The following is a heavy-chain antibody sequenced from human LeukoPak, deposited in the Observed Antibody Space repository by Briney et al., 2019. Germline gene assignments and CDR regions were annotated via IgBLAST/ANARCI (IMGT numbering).Heavy chain of an antibody. CDR2: IHYSGST. Sequence: WVGQAPGRGRGWIGSIHYSGSTYYNPSLKSRVTISVGTSKKQFSLQLTSVTAADTAVYYCARTSSSGLVGGYYFDYWGQGTLVTVSS. V-gene: IGHV4-39*07. D-gene: IGHD6-19*01. CDR3: ARTSSSGLVGGYYFDY. J-gene: IGHJ4*02.